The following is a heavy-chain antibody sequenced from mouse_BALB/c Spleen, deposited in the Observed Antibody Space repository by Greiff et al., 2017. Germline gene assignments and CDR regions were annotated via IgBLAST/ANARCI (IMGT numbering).Heavy chain of an antibody. CDR2: ISSGGSYT. CDR3: ARPGSSPGY. CDR1: GFTFSSYA. Sequence: EVKLQESGGGLVKPGGSLKLSCAASGFTFSSYAMSWVRQTPEKRLEWVATISSGGSYTYYPDSVKGRFTISRDNAKNTLYLQMSSLRSEDTAMYYCARPGSSPGYWGQGTLVTVSA. J-gene: IGHJ3*01. V-gene: IGHV5-9-3*01. D-gene: IGHD1-1*01.